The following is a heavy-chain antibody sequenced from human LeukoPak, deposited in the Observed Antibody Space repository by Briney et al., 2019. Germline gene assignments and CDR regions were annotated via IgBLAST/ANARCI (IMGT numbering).Heavy chain of an antibody. J-gene: IGHJ5*02. CDR3: GGGLGYCSSTRCPPGS. CDR1: GVSITGNDQF. CDR2: IDYSGTT. D-gene: IGHD2-2*01. V-gene: IGHV4-30-4*01. Sequence: PSETLSLTCTVSGVSITGNDQFWSWIRQPPGKGLGWIGYIDYSGTTYYNPSLKGRVNMSRDTSKNQFSLNLNSVTAADTAFYYCGGGLGYCSSTRCPPGSWGQGTLVTVSS.